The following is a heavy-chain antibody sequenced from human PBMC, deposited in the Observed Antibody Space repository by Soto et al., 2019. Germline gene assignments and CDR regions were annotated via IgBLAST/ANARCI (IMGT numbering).Heavy chain of an antibody. CDR2: IIPIFGTA. Sequence: ASVKVSCKASGGTFSSYAISWVRQAPGQGLEWMGGIIPIFGTANYAQKFQGRVTITADESTSTAYMELSSLRSEDTAVYYCEAGTTSSLYYFDYWGQGTLVTVSS. CDR3: EAGTTSSLYYFDY. D-gene: IGHD1-1*01. V-gene: IGHV1-69*13. J-gene: IGHJ4*02. CDR1: GGTFSSYA.